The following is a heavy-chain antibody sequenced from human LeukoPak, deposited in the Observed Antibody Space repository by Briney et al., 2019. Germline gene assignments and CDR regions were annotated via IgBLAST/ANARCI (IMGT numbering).Heavy chain of an antibody. J-gene: IGHJ3*02. V-gene: IGHV4-4*08. CDR3: ARLLSYSSQAFDI. CDR2: IHNNGTT. CDR1: GGSISSYY. D-gene: IGHD2-15*01. Sequence: SSETLSLTCTVSGGSISSYYRSWIRQPPGKGLEWIGYIHNNGTTSYNPPLKSRVTIFEDTSRNHFSLKLTSVTAADTAVYFCARLLSYSSQAFDIWGQGTVVTVSS.